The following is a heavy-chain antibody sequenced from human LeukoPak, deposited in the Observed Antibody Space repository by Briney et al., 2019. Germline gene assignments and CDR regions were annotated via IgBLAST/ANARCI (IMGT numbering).Heavy chain of an antibody. CDR1: GFTFSDYS. J-gene: IGHJ4*02. CDR3: ARHFCSGGSCYSLQYYFDY. Sequence: GGSLRLSCAASGFTFSDYSMNWVRQAPGKGLEWISYISSSGSTIYYADSVKGRFTISRDNAKNSLYLQMNSLRAEDTAVYYCARHFCSGGSCYSLQYYFDYWGQGTLVTVSS. D-gene: IGHD2-15*01. CDR2: ISSSGSTI. V-gene: IGHV3-48*04.